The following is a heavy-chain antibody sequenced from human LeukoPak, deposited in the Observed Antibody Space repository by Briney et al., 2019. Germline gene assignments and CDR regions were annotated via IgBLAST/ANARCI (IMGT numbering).Heavy chain of an antibody. D-gene: IGHD3-22*01. CDR2: ISSGGITK. Sequence: GGSLRLSCAASGFSFSDYEMNWVRQAPGKGLEWVSYISSGGITKYYADSVKGRFTISRDNAKNSLYLQMNSLRAEDTAVYYCAREPAYYYDSSGSALNYWGQGTLVTVSS. CDR1: GFSFSDYE. CDR3: AREPAYYYDSSGSALNY. V-gene: IGHV3-48*03. J-gene: IGHJ4*02.